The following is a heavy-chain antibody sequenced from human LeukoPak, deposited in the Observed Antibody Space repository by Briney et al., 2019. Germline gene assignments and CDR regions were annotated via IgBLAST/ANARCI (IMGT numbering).Heavy chain of an antibody. Sequence: PGASLRLSCAASGFTFSSYSMNWVRQSPGKGLEWVSSISRSSSYIYYADSVKGRFTISRDNAKNSLYLQMNSLRAEDTAVYYCARDHCSSTSCYVDYYYYGMDVWGKGTTVTVSS. CDR2: ISRSSSYI. V-gene: IGHV3-21*01. J-gene: IGHJ6*04. CDR3: ARDHCSSTSCYVDYYYYGMDV. D-gene: IGHD2-2*01. CDR1: GFTFSSYS.